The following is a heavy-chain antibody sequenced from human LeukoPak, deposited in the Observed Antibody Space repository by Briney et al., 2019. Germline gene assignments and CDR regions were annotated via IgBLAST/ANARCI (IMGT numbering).Heavy chain of an antibody. Sequence: PGGSLRLSCAASGFTFSSYSMNWVRQAPGKGLEWVSSISSNSNYIYYADSVKGRFTISRDNAKNSLYLQMNSLRAEDTAVYYCARSMATITFSFDCWGQGTLVPVSS. J-gene: IGHJ4*02. CDR2: ISSNSNYI. CDR3: ARSMATITFSFDC. D-gene: IGHD5-24*01. CDR1: GFTFSSYS. V-gene: IGHV3-21*01.